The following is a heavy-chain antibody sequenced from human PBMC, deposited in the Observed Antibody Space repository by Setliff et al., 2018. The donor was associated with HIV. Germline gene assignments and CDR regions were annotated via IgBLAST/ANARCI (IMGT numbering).Heavy chain of an antibody. CDR2: ISAYTGNT. D-gene: IGHD1-26*01. Sequence: GASVKVSCKTSGYSVATNGLSWVRQAPGEGLEWMGWISAYTGNTNYAQKFHGRVSMTTDSSTSTGYMELTSLRSDDTAVYYCARRRRYSDDSFDFWGQGTLVTVSS. J-gene: IGHJ3*01. CDR3: ARRRRYSDDSFDF. V-gene: IGHV1-18*01. CDR1: GYSVATNG.